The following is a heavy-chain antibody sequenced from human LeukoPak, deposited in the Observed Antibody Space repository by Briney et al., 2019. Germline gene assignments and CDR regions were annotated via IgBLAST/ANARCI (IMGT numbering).Heavy chain of an antibody. CDR1: GYSFTSYW. D-gene: IGHD1-26*01. J-gene: IGHJ4*02. CDR3: ARLRYSGSYRDGFDY. Sequence: GEALKISCKGSGYSFTSYWIGWVRQMPGKGLEWMVIIYPGDSDTIYSPSFQGQVTISAATSISTAYLQWSRLKASATAMYSCARLRYSGSYRDGFDYWGQGTLVTVSS. CDR2: IYPGDSDT. V-gene: IGHV5-51*01.